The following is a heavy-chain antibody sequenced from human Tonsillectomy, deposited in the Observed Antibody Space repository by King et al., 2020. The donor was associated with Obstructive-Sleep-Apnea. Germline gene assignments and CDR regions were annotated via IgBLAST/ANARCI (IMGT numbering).Heavy chain of an antibody. V-gene: IGHV4-4*07. CDR2: IYTSGST. CDR1: GGSISSYY. J-gene: IGHJ5*02. Sequence: VQLQESGPGLVKPSETLSLTCTVSGGSISSYYWSWIRQPAGKGLEWIGLIYTSGSTNYNPSLKSRVTMSVDTSKNQFSLKLSSVTAADTAVYYCARDVVVPAAMMGDWFNPWGQGTLVTVSS. D-gene: IGHD2-2*01. CDR3: ARDVVVPAAMMGDWFNP.